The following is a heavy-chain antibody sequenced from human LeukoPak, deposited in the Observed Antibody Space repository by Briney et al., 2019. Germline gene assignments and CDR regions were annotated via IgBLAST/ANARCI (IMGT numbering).Heavy chain of an antibody. CDR1: GGSISNYY. Sequence: PSETLSLTCTVSGGSISNYYWSWIRQAPGKGLEWIGNIYYSGSTKYNPSLKSRVTLSVDTSKNQFSLNLSSVTAADTAVYYCARGGRLLWLLFAFYIWGQGTMVTVSS. D-gene: IGHD2-21*02. V-gene: IGHV4-59*01. CDR2: IYYSGST. J-gene: IGHJ3*02. CDR3: ARGGRLLWLLFAFYI.